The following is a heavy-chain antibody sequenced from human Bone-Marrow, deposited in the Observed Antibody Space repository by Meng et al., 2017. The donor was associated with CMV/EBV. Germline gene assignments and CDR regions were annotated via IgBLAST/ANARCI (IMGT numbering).Heavy chain of an antibody. D-gene: IGHD3-22*01. J-gene: IGHJ4*02. Sequence: SETLSLTCAVYGASFSSYYWTWIHQPPGKGLEWIGEVNHSGGTNYNPSLKSRVTISVDTSKNQFSLKLSSVTAADTAVYYCARDTGGYDSTTPDYWGQGTLVTVSS. V-gene: IGHV4-34*01. CDR2: VNHSGGT. CDR3: ARDTGGYDSTTPDY. CDR1: GASFSSYY.